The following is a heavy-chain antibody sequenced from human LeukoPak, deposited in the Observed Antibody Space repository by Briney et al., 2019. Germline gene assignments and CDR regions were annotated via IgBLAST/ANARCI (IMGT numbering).Heavy chain of an antibody. CDR2: INPNSGGT. D-gene: IGHD3-22*01. CDR1: GYTFTGYY. Sequence: ASVKVSCKASGYTFTGYYMHWVRQAPGQGLEWMGWINPNSGGTNYAQKFQGRVTMTRDTSISTAYMELSRLRSDDTAVYYCARALTPVYYYDSSGYVAFDIWGQETMVTVSS. CDR3: ARALTPVYYYDSSGYVAFDI. V-gene: IGHV1-2*02. J-gene: IGHJ3*02.